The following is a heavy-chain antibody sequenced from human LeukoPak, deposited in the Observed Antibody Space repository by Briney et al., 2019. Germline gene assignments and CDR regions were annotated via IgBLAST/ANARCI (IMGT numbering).Heavy chain of an antibody. J-gene: IGHJ6*03. CDR2: ISGSGGST. V-gene: IGHV3-23*01. CDR1: GFTFSSYA. D-gene: IGHD3-10*01. Sequence: PGGSLRLSCVASGFTFSSYAMSWVRQAPGKGLEWVSAISGSGGSTYYADSVKGRFTISRDNAKNSLYLQMNSLRADDTAVYYCARFAAGGSYYYYMDVWGKGTTVTVSS. CDR3: ARFAAGGSYYYYMDV.